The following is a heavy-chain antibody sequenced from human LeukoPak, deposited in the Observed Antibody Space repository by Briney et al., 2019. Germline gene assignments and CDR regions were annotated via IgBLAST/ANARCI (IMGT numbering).Heavy chain of an antibody. CDR1: GFTFSSYW. V-gene: IGHV3-74*01. CDR3: ARALATYCSGGSCPPGY. CDR2: INSDGSST. J-gene: IGHJ4*02. Sequence: GRSLRLSCAASGFTFSSYWMHWVRQAPGKGLVWVSRINSDGSSTSYADSVKGRFTISRDNAKNTLYLQMNSLRAEDTAVYYCARALATYCSGGSCPPGYWGQGTLVTVSS. D-gene: IGHD2-15*01.